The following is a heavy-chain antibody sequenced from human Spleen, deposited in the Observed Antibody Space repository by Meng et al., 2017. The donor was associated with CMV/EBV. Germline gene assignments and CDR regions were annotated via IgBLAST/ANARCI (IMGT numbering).Heavy chain of an antibody. V-gene: IGHV1-18*04. CDR2: ISAYNGHT. J-gene: IGHJ5*02. CDR3: ARGKGGTGWYLSSGGSFDH. D-gene: IGHD6-19*01. Sequence: ASVKVSCKASGYTFNTYYIHWVRQAPGQGLEWMGWISAYNGHTNYAQRLQGRVTMTTATSTNTAYMELRSLRSDDTAVYYCARGKGGTGWYLSSGGSFDHWGQGTLVTVSS. CDR1: GYTFNTYY.